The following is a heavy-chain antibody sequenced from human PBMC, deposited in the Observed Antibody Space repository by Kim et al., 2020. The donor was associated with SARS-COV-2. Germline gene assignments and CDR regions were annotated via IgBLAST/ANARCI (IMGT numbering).Heavy chain of an antibody. CDR3: ARDAPLGGSGIPTPYFDY. Sequence: GGSLRLSCAASGFTFSSYGMHWVRQAPGKGLEWVAVISYDGSNKYYADSVKGRFTISRDNSKNTLYLQMNSLRAEDTAVYYCARDAPLGGSGIPTPYFDYWGQGTLVTVSS. J-gene: IGHJ4*02. CDR1: GFTFSSYG. D-gene: IGHD3-10*01. CDR2: ISYDGSNK. V-gene: IGHV3-33*05.